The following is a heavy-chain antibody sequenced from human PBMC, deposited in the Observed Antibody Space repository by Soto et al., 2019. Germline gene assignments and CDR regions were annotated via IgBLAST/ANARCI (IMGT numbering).Heavy chain of an antibody. D-gene: IGHD3-3*02. CDR1: GGTFRNHV. J-gene: IGHJ4*02. CDR2: IIPITGTP. V-gene: IGHV1-69*13. Sequence: ASVKVSCKASGGTFRNHVFNWVRQAPGQGLEWMGGIIPITGTPNYAQKFQGRVTITADASTNTVYLDVRSLRSQDTAVYYCARDLAFRDGNISHLDYWGQGTLVTVSS. CDR3: ARDLAFRDGNISHLDY.